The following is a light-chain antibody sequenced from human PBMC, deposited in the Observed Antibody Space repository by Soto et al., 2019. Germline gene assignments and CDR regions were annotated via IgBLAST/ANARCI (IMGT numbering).Light chain of an antibody. CDR1: QNVRAF. V-gene: IGKV3-11*01. Sequence: EVVLTQSPATLSLSPGERATLSCRASQNVRAFLDWYQQKPGQAPRLLIYAASNRATGIPDRFSGSRSGTDSTLTISSLEPEDFAVYYCQQHSHWPPWTFGQGTRVEIQ. J-gene: IGKJ1*01. CDR3: QQHSHWPPWT. CDR2: AAS.